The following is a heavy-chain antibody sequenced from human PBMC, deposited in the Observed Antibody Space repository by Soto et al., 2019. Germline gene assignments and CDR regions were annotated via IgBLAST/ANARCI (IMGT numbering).Heavy chain of an antibody. D-gene: IGHD3-9*01. J-gene: IGHJ4*02. V-gene: IGHV4-39*01. CDR2: IYYSGST. CDR3: ATRLRYFDWPYFDY. CDR1: GGSISSSSYY. Sequence: TLSLTCTVSGGSISSSSYYWGWIRQPPGKGLEWIGSIYYSGSTYYNPSLKSRVTISVDTSKNQFSLKLSSVTAADTAVYYCATRLRYFDWPYFDYWGQGTLVTVSS.